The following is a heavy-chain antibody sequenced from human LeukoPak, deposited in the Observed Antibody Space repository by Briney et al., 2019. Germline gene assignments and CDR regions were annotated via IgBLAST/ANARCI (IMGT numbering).Heavy chain of an antibody. J-gene: IGHJ2*01. V-gene: IGHV3-64*01. CDR2: ISGNGGST. CDR1: GFTFSRSA. D-gene: IGHD2-21*02. Sequence: GGSLRLSCAVTGFTFSRSAMHWVRQAPGKGLEYVSAISGNGGSTYYANSVKGRFTISRDNSKNTVFLQMGSLRTEDMAVYYCARGEPGCAGDCPYWYLDLWGRGTLVTVSS. CDR3: ARGEPGCAGDCPYWYLDL.